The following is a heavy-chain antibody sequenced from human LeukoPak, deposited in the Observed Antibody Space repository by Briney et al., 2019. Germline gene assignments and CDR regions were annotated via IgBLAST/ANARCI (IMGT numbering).Heavy chain of an antibody. CDR2: ISGSGGST. CDR3: AKNTYYDFWSGYYEDY. CDR1: GFTFSSYA. D-gene: IGHD3-3*01. J-gene: IGHJ4*02. Sequence: GGSLRLSCAASGFTFSSYAVSWVRQAPGKGLEWVSAISGSGGSTYYADSVKGRFTISRDNSKNTLYLQMNSLRAEDTAVYYCAKNTYYDFWSGYYEDYWGQGTLATVSS. V-gene: IGHV3-23*01.